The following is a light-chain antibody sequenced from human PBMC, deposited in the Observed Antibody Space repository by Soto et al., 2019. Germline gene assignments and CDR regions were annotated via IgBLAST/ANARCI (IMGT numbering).Light chain of an antibody. CDR3: SLYTSSNTLV. CDR2: EVN. CDR1: SSDVGDYNY. J-gene: IGLJ2*01. V-gene: IGLV2-14*01. Sequence: QSVLTQPASVSGSPGQSITISCTGTSSDVGDYNYVSWYQQHPGKAPKLMIYEVNNRPSGVSNRFSGSKSGNTASLTISGLQAEDEADYYCSLYTSSNTLVFGGGTKLTVL.